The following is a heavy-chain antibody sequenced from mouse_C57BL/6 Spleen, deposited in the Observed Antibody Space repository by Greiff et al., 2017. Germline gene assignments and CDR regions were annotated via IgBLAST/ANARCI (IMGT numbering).Heavy chain of an antibody. CDR3: ARSAYYGNLFDY. Sequence: QVQLQQPGAELVRPGTSVKLSCKASGYTFTSYWLHWVKQRPGQGLEWIGVIDPSDSYTNYNQKFKGKATLTVDTSYSTAYMQLSSLTSEDSAVYYWARSAYYGNLFDYWGQGTTLTVSS. CDR2: IDPSDSYT. V-gene: IGHV1-59*01. J-gene: IGHJ2*01. CDR1: GYTFTSYW. D-gene: IGHD2-10*01.